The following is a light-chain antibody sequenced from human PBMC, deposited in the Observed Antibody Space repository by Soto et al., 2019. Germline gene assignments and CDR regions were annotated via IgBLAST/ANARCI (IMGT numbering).Light chain of an antibody. CDR2: SNN. CDR1: SSNIGSNT. V-gene: IGLV1-44*01. Sequence: QSVLTQPPSASGTPGQRVTISCSGSSSNIGSNTVNWYQQLPGTAPKLLIHSNNQLPSGVPDRFSGSKSGTSASLAISGLQSEDEADYYCAAWDDSLNGLYVFGTGTKVTVL. J-gene: IGLJ1*01. CDR3: AAWDDSLNGLYV.